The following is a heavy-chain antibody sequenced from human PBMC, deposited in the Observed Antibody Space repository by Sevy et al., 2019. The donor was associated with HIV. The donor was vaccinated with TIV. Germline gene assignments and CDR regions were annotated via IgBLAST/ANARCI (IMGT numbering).Heavy chain of an antibody. J-gene: IGHJ4*02. Sequence: SETLSLTCTVSGYSISSGYYWGWIRQPPGKGLEWIGSIYHSGSTYYNPSLKSRVTISVDTSKNQFSLKLSSVTAADTSEYYCARDPGDFHLPLDYWGQGTLVTVSS. D-gene: IGHD2-21*01. CDR1: GYSISSGYY. V-gene: IGHV4-38-2*02. CDR3: ARDPGDFHLPLDY. CDR2: IYHSGST.